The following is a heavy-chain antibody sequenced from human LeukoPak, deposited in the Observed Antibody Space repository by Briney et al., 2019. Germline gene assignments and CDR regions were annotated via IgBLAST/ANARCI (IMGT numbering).Heavy chain of an antibody. Sequence: GGSLRLSCAASGFTFSSYAMRWVREARGKGLEWVSAISGSGGSTYYADSVKGRFTISRDNSKNTLYLQMNSLRAEDTAVYYCAKDHRDYSNYADYWGQGTLVIVSS. CDR1: GFTFSSYA. CDR3: AKDHRDYSNYADY. CDR2: ISGSGGST. D-gene: IGHD4-11*01. V-gene: IGHV3-23*01. J-gene: IGHJ4*02.